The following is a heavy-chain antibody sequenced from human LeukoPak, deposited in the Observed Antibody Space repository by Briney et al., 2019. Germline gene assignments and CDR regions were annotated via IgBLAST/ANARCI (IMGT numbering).Heavy chain of an antibody. D-gene: IGHD3-22*01. V-gene: IGHV3-23*01. CDR3: AKTVQYYYDSSGYFDY. CDR2: ISGSGGST. Sequence: GGSLRLSCAASGFIFSSYALSWVRQAPGQGLEWVSAISGSGGSTYYADSVKGRITISRDNSKITLYLQMNSLGDEDTVVYYWAKTVQYYYDSSGYFDYWGQGTLVTVSS. CDR1: GFIFSSYA. J-gene: IGHJ4*02.